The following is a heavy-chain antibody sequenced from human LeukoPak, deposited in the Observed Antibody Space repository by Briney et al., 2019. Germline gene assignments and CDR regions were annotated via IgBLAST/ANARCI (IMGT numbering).Heavy chain of an antibody. D-gene: IGHD3-9*01. V-gene: IGHV3-66*01. CDR2: IYSGGST. CDR3: ARLRYFDYGRGDY. CDR1: GFTVSSNY. Sequence: GGSLRLSCAASGFTVSSNYMSWVRQAPGKGLEWVSVIYSGGSTYYADSVKGRFTISRDNSKNTLYLQMNSLRAEDTAVYYCARLRYFDYGRGDYWGQGTLVTVSS. J-gene: IGHJ4*02.